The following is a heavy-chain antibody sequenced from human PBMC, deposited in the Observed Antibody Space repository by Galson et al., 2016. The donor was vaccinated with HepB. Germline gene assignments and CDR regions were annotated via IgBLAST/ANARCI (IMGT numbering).Heavy chain of an antibody. D-gene: IGHD3-22*01. CDR3: ARDGVRDYDSSGYYHYWYFDL. V-gene: IGHV3-48*03. J-gene: IGHJ2*01. CDR2: ISDTGRTT. Sequence: VRQAPGKGLEWVSYISDTGRTTNYADSVKGRFTTSRDNVKKLLYLQMNSLGAEDTAVYYCARDGVRDYDSSGYYHYWYFDLWGRGTLVTVSS.